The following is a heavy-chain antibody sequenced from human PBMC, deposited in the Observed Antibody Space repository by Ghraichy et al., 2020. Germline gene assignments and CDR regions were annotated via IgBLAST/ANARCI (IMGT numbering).Heavy chain of an antibody. Sequence: ESLNIFCTVSGGSISSYYWSWIRQPPGKGLEYIGYIYYSGSTNYNPSLKSRATISVDRSKNQFSLKLTSVTAADTDVYYCARDRSWCPQSGDWFDPLGQGTLVTVSS. J-gene: IGHJ5*02. V-gene: IGHV4-59*01. D-gene: IGHD2-8*01. CDR2: IYYSGST. CDR3: ARDRSWCPQSGDWFDP. CDR1: GGSISSYY.